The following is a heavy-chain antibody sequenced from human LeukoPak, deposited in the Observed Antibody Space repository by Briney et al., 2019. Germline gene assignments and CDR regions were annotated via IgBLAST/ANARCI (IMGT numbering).Heavy chain of an antibody. V-gene: IGHV3-23*01. Sequence: GGSLRLSCAASGFTFSNYAMSWVRQAPGRGLEWVSSISGSGGDIYYAGAAKGRFTISRDNSKNTLYLQMNSLRVDDTAVYYCVEDVVVIVAAKPGIWGQGTLVTVSS. CDR1: GFTFSNYA. D-gene: IGHD2-15*01. CDR3: VEDVVVIVAAKPGI. CDR2: ISGSGGDI. J-gene: IGHJ4*02.